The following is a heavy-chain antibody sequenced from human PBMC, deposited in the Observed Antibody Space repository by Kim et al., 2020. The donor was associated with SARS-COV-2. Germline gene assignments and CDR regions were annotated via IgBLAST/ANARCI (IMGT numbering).Heavy chain of an antibody. J-gene: IGHJ3*02. V-gene: IGHV1-18*04. Sequence: ASVKVSCKASGYTFTSYGISWVRQAPGQGLEWMGWISAYNGNTNYAQKLQGRVTMTTDTSTSTAYMELRSLRSDDTAVYYCARDRGDSSSWLDAFDIWGQGTMVTVSS. CDR1: GYTFTSYG. D-gene: IGHD6-13*01. CDR2: ISAYNGNT. CDR3: ARDRGDSSSWLDAFDI.